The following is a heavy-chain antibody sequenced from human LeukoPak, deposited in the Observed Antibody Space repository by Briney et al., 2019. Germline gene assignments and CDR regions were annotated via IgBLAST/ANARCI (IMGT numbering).Heavy chain of an antibody. D-gene: IGHD5-18*01. J-gene: IGHJ4*02. CDR2: ISDSGATI. CDR1: GFTFSSYE. Sequence: PGGSLRLSCGASGFTFSSYEMNWVRQAPGKGLEWVSYISDSGATIYYADSVKGRFTISRDNAKNSLYLLMNSLRAEDTAVYYCARDVVGYGYSDYWGQGTLVTVSS. V-gene: IGHV3-48*03. CDR3: ARDVVGYGYSDY.